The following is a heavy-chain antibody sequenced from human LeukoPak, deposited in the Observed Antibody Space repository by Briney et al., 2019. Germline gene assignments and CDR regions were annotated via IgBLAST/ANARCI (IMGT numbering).Heavy chain of an antibody. D-gene: IGHD3-10*01. CDR3: ARPFGDHAGDY. J-gene: IGHJ4*02. CDR1: GFTFSSYW. CDR2: VNSDGSST. V-gene: IGHV3-74*01. Sequence: GGSLRLSCAASGFTFSSYWTHWVRQAPGKGLVWVSRVNSDGSSTNYADSVRDRFNVPRDNAKNTLYLQTNILRAEDTAVYYCARPFGDHAGDYWGQGTLVTVSS.